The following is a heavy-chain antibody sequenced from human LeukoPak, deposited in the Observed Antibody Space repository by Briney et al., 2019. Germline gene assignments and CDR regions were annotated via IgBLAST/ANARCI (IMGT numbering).Heavy chain of an antibody. V-gene: IGHV4-39*07. CDR3: ARVMGTYSSGWYVPDAFDI. CDR2: IYYSGST. CDR1: GGSISSSSYY. Sequence: PSETLSLTCTVSGGSISSSSYYWGWIRQPPGKGLEWIGSIYYSGSTYYNPSLKSRVTISVDTSKNQFSLKLSSVTAADTAVYYCARVMGTYSSGWYVPDAFDIWGQGTMVTVSS. D-gene: IGHD6-19*01. J-gene: IGHJ3*02.